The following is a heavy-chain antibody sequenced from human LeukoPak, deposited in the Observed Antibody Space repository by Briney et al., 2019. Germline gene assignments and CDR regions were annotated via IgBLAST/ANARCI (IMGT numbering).Heavy chain of an antibody. CDR3: ARLTILDRHNYYYGMDV. J-gene: IGHJ6*02. V-gene: IGHV4-34*01. Sequence: PSETLSLTCAVYGGSFSGYYWSWIRQPPGKGLEWIGEINHSGSTNYNPSLKSRVTISVDTSKNQFSLKLSSVTAADTAVYYCARLTILDRHNYYYGMDVWGQGTTVTVSS. D-gene: IGHD3-3*01. CDR1: GGSFSGYY. CDR2: INHSGST.